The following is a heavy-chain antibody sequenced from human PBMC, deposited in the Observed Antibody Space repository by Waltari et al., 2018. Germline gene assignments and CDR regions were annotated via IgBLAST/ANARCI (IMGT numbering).Heavy chain of an antibody. Sequence: EEQLLESGGGLVQPGDSLRISCAASGFRFSNYWMNWVRQAPGRGLVGVERIRNEETSTSYADSVKGRFTISRDNAKNTVYLQMKRLRAEDTAVYYCARLAPRTYRSPVPGRHYYYGMDVWGQGTTVTVSS. J-gene: IGHJ6*02. V-gene: IGHV3-74*01. CDR2: IRNEETST. D-gene: IGHD6-19*01. CDR3: ARLAPRTYRSPVPGRHYYYGMDV. CDR1: GFRFSNYW.